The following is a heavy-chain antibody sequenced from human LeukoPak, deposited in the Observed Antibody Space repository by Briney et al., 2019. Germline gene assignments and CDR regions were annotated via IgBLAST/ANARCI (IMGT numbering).Heavy chain of an antibody. CDR3: ARKREGPTTGIDY. V-gene: IGHV4-39*07. Sequence: SETLSLACTVSGVSIISTNSDWGWIRQSPRTGLEWIGNIYSSGSTYYNPSLKSRGTISIDTSENQFSLKLTSVTAADTAVYYCARKREGPTTGIDYWGQGTLVTVSS. J-gene: IGHJ4*02. CDR1: GVSIISTNSD. CDR2: IYSSGST. D-gene: IGHD1-26*01.